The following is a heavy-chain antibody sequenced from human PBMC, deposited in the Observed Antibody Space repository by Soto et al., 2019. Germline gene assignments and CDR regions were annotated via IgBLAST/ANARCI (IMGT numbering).Heavy chain of an antibody. CDR1: GGSFSGYY. J-gene: IGHJ4*02. Sequence: SETLSLTCAVYGGSFSGYYWSWIRQPPGKGLEWIGEINHSGSTNYNPSLKSRVTISIDTSKNQFSLKLNSVTAADTAIYYCAKDREVEYLGPLGLLDYWGQGTLVTVSS. CDR3: AKDREVEYLGPLGLLDY. D-gene: IGHD2-8*02. V-gene: IGHV4-34*01. CDR2: INHSGST.